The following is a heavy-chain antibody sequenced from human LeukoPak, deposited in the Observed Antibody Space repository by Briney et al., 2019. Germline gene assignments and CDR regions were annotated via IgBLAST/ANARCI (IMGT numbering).Heavy chain of an antibody. CDR1: GFTFSSYE. CDR3: AELGITMIGGV. Sequence: GGSLRLSCAASGFTFSSYEMNWVRQAPGKGLEWVSYISSSGSTIYYADSVKGRFTISRDNAKNSLYLQMNSLRAEDTSVYYCAELGITMIGGVWGKGTTVTISS. D-gene: IGHD3-10*02. CDR2: ISSSGSTI. J-gene: IGHJ6*04. V-gene: IGHV3-48*03.